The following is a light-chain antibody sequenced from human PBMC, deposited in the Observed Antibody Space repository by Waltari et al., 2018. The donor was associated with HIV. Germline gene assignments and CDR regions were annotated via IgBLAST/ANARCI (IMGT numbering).Light chain of an antibody. CDR1: SSDVGGYNL. CDR2: EVS. V-gene: IGLV2-23*02. Sequence: QSALTQPASVSGSPGQSITISCTGTSSDVGGYNLVSWYQQHPGKAPKLMIYEVSKRPSGVSNRVAGSKSGNTASLTLSGLQAEDEADYYCCAYAGSTTYVIFGGGTKLTVL. CDR3: CAYAGSTTYVI. J-gene: IGLJ2*01.